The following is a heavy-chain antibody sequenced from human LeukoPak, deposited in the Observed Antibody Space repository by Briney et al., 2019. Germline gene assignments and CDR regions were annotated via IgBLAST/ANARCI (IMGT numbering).Heavy chain of an antibody. V-gene: IGHV1-2*02. D-gene: IGHD3-22*01. CDR3: ASQPYYFDSSGYYDY. Sequence: ASVKVSCKASGYTFSGYYMHWVRQAPGQGLEWMGWINPNTGGTNYAQKFQGRVTMTRDTSISTTYMELSRLRSDDTAVYYCASQPYYFDSSGYYDYWGQGTLVTISS. CDR2: INPNTGGT. J-gene: IGHJ4*02. CDR1: GYTFSGYY.